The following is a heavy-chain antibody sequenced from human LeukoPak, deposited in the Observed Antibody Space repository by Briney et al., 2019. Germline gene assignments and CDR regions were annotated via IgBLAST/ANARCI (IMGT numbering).Heavy chain of an antibody. V-gene: IGHV3-23*01. CDR3: AKGGRRYDSSFDY. CDR2: ISGSGGST. CDR1: GFTFSSYA. J-gene: IGHJ4*02. Sequence: GGSLRLSCAASGFTFSSYAMSWVRQAPGKGLEWVSHISGSGGSTYYADSVKGRFTISRENSKNTLYLQMNRLRDEDTAVYYWAKGGRRYDSSFDYSGQRAPFSLSS. D-gene: IGHD5-12*01.